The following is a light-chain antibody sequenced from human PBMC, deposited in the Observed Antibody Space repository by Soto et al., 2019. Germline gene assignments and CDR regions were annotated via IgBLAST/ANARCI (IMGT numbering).Light chain of an antibody. V-gene: IGKV1-8*01. CDR3: QQYFSTSPT. CDR1: QDVNDY. CDR2: AAS. J-gene: IGKJ1*01. Sequence: AIRVTQSPSSLSASTGDRVTITCRASQDVNDYLAWFQQRPGKAPKLLVFAASTLQTGVPSRFSGSGSGTDFTLTISSLQPEDFATYYCQQYFSTSPTFGQGTKVEVK.